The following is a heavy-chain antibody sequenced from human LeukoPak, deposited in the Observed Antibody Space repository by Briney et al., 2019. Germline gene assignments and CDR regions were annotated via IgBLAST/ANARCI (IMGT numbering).Heavy chain of an antibody. CDR3: ARDTTSIAVAGTDYYYYMDV. Sequence: GGSLRLSCAASGFTFSSYSMNWVRQAPGKGLEWVSSISSSSSYIYYADSVKGRFTISRDNAKNSLYLQMNSLRAEDTAVYYCARDTTSIAVAGTDYYYYMDVWGKGTTVTISS. CDR1: GFTFSSYS. CDR2: ISSSSSYI. V-gene: IGHV3-21*01. D-gene: IGHD6-19*01. J-gene: IGHJ6*03.